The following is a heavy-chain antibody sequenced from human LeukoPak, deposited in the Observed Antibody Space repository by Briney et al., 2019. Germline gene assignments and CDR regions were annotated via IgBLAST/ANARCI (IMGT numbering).Heavy chain of an antibody. J-gene: IGHJ6*02. CDR3: ASSSPYYYGSGSDYYYYGMDV. D-gene: IGHD3-10*01. CDR2: ISSSGSTI. V-gene: IGHV3-21*04. CDR1: GFTFSSYA. Sequence: GGSLRLSCAASGFTFSSYAMSWVRQAPGKGLEWVSAISSSGSTIYYADSVKGRFTISRDNAKNSLYLQMNSLRAEDTAVYYCASSSPYYYGSGSDYYYYGMDVWGQGTTVTVSS.